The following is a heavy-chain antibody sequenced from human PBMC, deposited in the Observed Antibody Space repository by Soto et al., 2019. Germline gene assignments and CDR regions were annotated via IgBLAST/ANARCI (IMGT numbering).Heavy chain of an antibody. CDR2: IYNSEST. D-gene: IGHD3-3*01. J-gene: IGHJ4*02. CDR3: ATLTIFGVVPNYFDY. CDR1: GASISSSTYY. Sequence: QLQLQESGPGLVKPSETLSLTCTVSGASISSSTYYWGWIRQPPGKGLEWIGSIYNSESTYYNPSIKSPVTRSVDTSTTQFSLKLSSVTAADTAVYHCATLTIFGVVPNYFDYWGPGALVTVSS. V-gene: IGHV4-39*01.